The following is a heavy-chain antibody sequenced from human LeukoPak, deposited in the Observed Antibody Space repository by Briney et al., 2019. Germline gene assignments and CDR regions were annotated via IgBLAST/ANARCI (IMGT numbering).Heavy chain of an antibody. CDR3: AREGGLAAAGTNWFDT. Sequence: PVKVSCKASGGTFSSYAISWVRQAPGQGLEWMGGIIPIFGTSSYAQKFHDRVTITADKSTSTAYMELSSLRSEDTAVYYCAREGGLAAAGTNWFDTWGQGTLVTVSS. CDR2: IIPIFGTS. J-gene: IGHJ5*02. CDR1: GGTFSSYA. D-gene: IGHD6-13*01. V-gene: IGHV1-69*06.